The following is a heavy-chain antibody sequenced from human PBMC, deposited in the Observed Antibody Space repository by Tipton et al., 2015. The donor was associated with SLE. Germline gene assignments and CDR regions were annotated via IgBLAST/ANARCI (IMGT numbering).Heavy chain of an antibody. D-gene: IGHD2-15*01. J-gene: IGHJ6*02. CDR1: GGSISSYY. Sequence: TLSLTCTVSGGSISSYYWSWIRQPPGKGLEWIGYIYYSGSTNYNPSLKSRVTISVDTSKNQFSLKLSSVTAADTAVYYCARLYCSGGSCYSHYYYGMDVWGQGTMVTVSS. CDR3: ARLYCSGGSCYSHYYYGMDV. V-gene: IGHV4-59*01. CDR2: IYYSGST.